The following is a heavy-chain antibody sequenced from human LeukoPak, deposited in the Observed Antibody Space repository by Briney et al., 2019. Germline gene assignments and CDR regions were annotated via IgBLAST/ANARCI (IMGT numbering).Heavy chain of an antibody. V-gene: IGHV3-30-3*01. Sequence: GGSLRLSCAASGFTFSDYNMHWVRQAPGKGLDWVALMSPDGNKKYYADSVKGRFTISRDNSKNTVDLQLNSLRGEDTAVYYCATDHPPSGAFDIWGQGTMVTVSS. CDR3: ATDHPPSGAFDI. CDR1: GFTFSDYN. D-gene: IGHD3-10*01. J-gene: IGHJ3*02. CDR2: MSPDGNKK.